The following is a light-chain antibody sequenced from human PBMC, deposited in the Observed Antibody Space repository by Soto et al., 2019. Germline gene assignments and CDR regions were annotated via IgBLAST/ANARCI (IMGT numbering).Light chain of an antibody. V-gene: IGLV1-47*01. CDR1: SSNIGTNY. CDR2: RNN. Sequence: QSVLTQPPSASGTPGQRVTISCSGSSSNIGTNYVYWYQHLPGAAPKLLISRNNQRPSGVPDRFSGSKSGTSASLAMSGLRSEDEADYYCATRDDSLSGHWLFGGGTKLTVL. CDR3: ATRDDSLSGHWL. J-gene: IGLJ3*02.